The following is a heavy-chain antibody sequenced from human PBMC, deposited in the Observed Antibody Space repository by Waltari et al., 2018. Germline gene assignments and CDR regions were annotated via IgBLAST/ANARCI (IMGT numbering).Heavy chain of an antibody. V-gene: IGHV1-2*04. D-gene: IGHD1-26*01. Sequence: QVQLVQSGAEVTKPGASVKVSCKDSGYTFPGYYIQWVRQAPGQGLEWMGWINPNSGGTNYAQKFQGWVTMTRDTSISTAYMELRRLRSDDTAVYYCARESFGSGSYSIAFDIWGQGTMVTVSS. J-gene: IGHJ3*02. CDR3: ARESFGSGSYSIAFDI. CDR2: INPNSGGT. CDR1: GYTFPGYY.